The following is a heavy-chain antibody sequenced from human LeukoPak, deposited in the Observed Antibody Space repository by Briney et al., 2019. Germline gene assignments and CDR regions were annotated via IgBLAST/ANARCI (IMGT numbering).Heavy chain of an antibody. V-gene: IGHV3-53*01. Sequence: GGSLRLSCAASGFTVSSNYMSWVRQAPGKGLEWVSVIYSGGSTYYADSVKGRFTISRDNAKNSLYLQMNSLRAEDTAVYYCASLGYCSSTSCHYFDYWGQGTLVTVSS. J-gene: IGHJ4*02. CDR2: IYSGGST. CDR1: GFTVSSNY. D-gene: IGHD2-2*01. CDR3: ASLGYCSSTSCHYFDY.